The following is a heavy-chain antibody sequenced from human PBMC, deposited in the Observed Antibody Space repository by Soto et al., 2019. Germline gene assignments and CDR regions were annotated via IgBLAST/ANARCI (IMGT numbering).Heavy chain of an antibody. Sequence: QVQLQESGPGLVKPAQTLSLTCTVSGASISSGDYYWTWIRQPPGKGLEWIGYIYYSGTTYYNPSLKSRFSISLDTSKNRFSLKLSSVTAADTGVYYCALRFGTAWGQGTTVTVSS. J-gene: IGHJ6*02. D-gene: IGHD3-3*01. CDR1: GASISSGDYY. V-gene: IGHV4-30-4*01. CDR3: ALRFGTA. CDR2: IYYSGTT.